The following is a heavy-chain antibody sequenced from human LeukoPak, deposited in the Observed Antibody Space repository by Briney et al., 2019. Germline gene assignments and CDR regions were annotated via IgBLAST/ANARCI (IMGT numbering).Heavy chain of an antibody. D-gene: IGHD4-17*01. Sequence: GGSLRLSCAASGFTFSSYNMNWVRQAPGKGLEWVSLISSDTSYIHYADSVKGRFTISRDNAKNSVFLQMNSLRAEDTAVYYCARDTSTVTNREFDYWGQGSLVTVSS. CDR3: ARDTSTVTNREFDY. CDR2: ISSDTSYI. J-gene: IGHJ4*02. V-gene: IGHV3-21*01. CDR1: GFTFSSYN.